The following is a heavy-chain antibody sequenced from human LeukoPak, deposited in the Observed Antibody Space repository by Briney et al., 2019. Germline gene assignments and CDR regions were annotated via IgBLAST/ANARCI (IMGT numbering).Heavy chain of an antibody. Sequence: PGGSLRLSCAASGFTFSNYWMSWVRPAPGKGVEWGANIKQDGSEKYYVDTVKGRFTISRDNAKKSLYLQMTSLRGEDTAVYYCARDKYFDSSTYYPRFDYWGQGILVTVSS. CDR3: ARDKYFDSSTYYPRFDY. CDR2: IKQDGSEK. D-gene: IGHD3-22*01. V-gene: IGHV3-7*04. J-gene: IGHJ4*02. CDR1: GFTFSNYW.